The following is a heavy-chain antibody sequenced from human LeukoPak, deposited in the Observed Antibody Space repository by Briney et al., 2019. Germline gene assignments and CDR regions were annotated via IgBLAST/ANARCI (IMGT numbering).Heavy chain of an antibody. CDR2: VRYDGNNK. D-gene: IGHD3-10*01. J-gene: IGHJ4*02. CDR1: GFNFISYG. V-gene: IGHV3-30*02. Sequence: PGGSLRLSCAASGFNFISYGMYWVRQAPGKGLQWMAFVRYDGNNKYYADSVKGRLTISRDNSKNTLFLQMNSLSAEDTAVYYCAKDLLPPRYYGSGSPCDYWGQGTLVTVSS. CDR3: AKDLLPPRYYGSGSPCDY.